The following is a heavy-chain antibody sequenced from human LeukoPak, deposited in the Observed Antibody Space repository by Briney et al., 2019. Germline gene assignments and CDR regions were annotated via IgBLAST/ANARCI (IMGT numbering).Heavy chain of an antibody. CDR2: IWYDGSNK. CDR3: AKESGDGLYYFDY. Sequence: GGPLRLSCAASGLTFSSYGMHWVRQAPGKGLEWVAIIWYDGSNKYYADSVKGRFTISRDNSKNTLYLQMISLRAEDTAVYYCAKESGDGLYYFDYWGQGTLVTVSS. V-gene: IGHV3-33*06. D-gene: IGHD2-21*02. J-gene: IGHJ4*02. CDR1: GLTFSSYG.